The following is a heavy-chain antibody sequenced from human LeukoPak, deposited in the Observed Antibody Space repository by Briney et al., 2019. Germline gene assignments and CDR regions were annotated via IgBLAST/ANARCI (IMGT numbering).Heavy chain of an antibody. J-gene: IGHJ3*02. V-gene: IGHV3-23*01. CDR2: LSGSGGSA. Sequence: GGSLRLSCAASGFTFSSYAMSWVRQAPGKGLEWVSGLSGSGGSAYYADSVKGRFTISRDNSKNTLYLQMNSLRAEDTAVYYCACSGYHDAFDIWGQGTMVTVSS. D-gene: IGHD3-9*01. CDR1: GFTFSSYA. CDR3: ACSGYHDAFDI.